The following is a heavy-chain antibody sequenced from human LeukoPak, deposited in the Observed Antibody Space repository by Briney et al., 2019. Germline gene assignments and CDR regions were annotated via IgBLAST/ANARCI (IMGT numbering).Heavy chain of an antibody. J-gene: IGHJ5*02. CDR2: IIPIFGTA. CDR1: GGTFSSYA. Sequence: SVKVSCKASGGTFSSYAISWVRQAPGQGHEWMGRIIPIFGTANYAQKFQGRVTITTDESTSTAYIELSSLRSEDTAVYYCARDPGTRVVTPGVIWFDPWGQGTLVTVSS. CDR3: ARDPGTRVVTPGVIWFDP. D-gene: IGHD4-23*01. V-gene: IGHV1-69*05.